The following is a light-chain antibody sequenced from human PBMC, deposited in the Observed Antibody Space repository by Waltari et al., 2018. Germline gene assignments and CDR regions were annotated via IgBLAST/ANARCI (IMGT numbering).Light chain of an antibody. CDR2: GAS. CDR1: QSISNS. CDR3: QQSYSIPPLT. J-gene: IGKJ4*01. Sequence: DIQMTQSPSSLSESVGDRATITCRASQSISNSLNWYQHRPGQAPNVLIYGASTLLRWVPSRFSGSGSVTYFTLTLSSLQPEDFATYFCQQSYSIPPLTFGGGTKLDIK. V-gene: IGKV1-39*01.